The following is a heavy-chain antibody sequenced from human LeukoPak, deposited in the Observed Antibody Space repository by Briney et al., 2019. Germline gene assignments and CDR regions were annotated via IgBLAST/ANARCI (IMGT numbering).Heavy chain of an antibody. CDR3: AKVGYSSSSANFDY. CDR1: GFTFSSYA. Sequence: GGSLRLSCAASGFTFSSYAMSWVRQAPVKGLEWVSAISGSGGSTYYADSVKGRFTISRDNSKNTLYLQMNSLRAEDTAVYYCAKVGYSSSSANFDYWGQGTLVTVSS. V-gene: IGHV3-23*01. CDR2: ISGSGGST. D-gene: IGHD6-6*01. J-gene: IGHJ4*02.